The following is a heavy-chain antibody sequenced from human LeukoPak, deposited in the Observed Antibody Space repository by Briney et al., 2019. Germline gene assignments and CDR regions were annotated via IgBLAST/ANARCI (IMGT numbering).Heavy chain of an antibody. Sequence: LVKVSCKASGGTFSSYAISWVRQAPGQGLEWTGGIIPIFGTANYAQKFQGRVTITADESTSTAYMELSSLRSEDTAVYYCAIGGGGSYFDYWGQGTLVTVSS. CDR1: GGTFSSYA. J-gene: IGHJ4*02. D-gene: IGHD1-26*01. V-gene: IGHV1-69*13. CDR2: IIPIFGTA. CDR3: AIGGGGSYFDY.